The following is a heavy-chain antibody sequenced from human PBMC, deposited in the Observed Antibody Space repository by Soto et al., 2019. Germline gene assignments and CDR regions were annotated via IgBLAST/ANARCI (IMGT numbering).Heavy chain of an antibody. D-gene: IGHD1-26*01. V-gene: IGHV3-30-3*01. CDR3: ARWEQPLFDY. CDR1: GFTVSAYT. J-gene: IGHJ4*02. Sequence: QVQLVESGGGVVQPGRSLRLSCAASGFTVSAYTMHWVRQAPGKGLEWVAGISSDGSHKYYADSLKGRFTISRDNSTNTLYLQMNSLRAEDTAVYYCARWEQPLFDYWGQGTLVTVSS. CDR2: ISSDGSHK.